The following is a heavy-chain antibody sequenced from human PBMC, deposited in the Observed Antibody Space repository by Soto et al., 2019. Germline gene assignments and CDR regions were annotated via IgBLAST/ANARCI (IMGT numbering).Heavy chain of an antibody. V-gene: IGHV4-31*03. J-gene: IGHJ4*02. Sequence: PSETLSLTCSVSGGSITSGGYYWNWIRQHPGKGLEWIGYIYYGGITYYDPSLKSRITISVDTSKNQFSLKLSSATAADTAMYYCARAIPGSRLRYFDWATRCYFDYWGQGTLVTVSS. D-gene: IGHD3-9*01. CDR3: ARAIPGSRLRYFDWATRCYFDY. CDR2: IYYGGIT. CDR1: GGSITSGGYY.